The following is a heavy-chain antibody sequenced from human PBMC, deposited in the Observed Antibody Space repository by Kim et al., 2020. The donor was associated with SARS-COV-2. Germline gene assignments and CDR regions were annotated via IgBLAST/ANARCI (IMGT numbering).Heavy chain of an antibody. CDR1: GFTFSSYG. CDR2: IWYDGSNK. Sequence: GGSLRLFCAASGFTFSSYGMHWVRQAPGKGLEWVAVIWYDGSNKYYADSEKGRFTISRDNSKNTLYLQMNSLRAEDTAVYYCARVNGGMATAGIDYWGQGTLVTVSS. V-gene: IGHV3-33*01. J-gene: IGHJ4*02. D-gene: IGHD5-18*01. CDR3: ARVNGGMATAGIDY.